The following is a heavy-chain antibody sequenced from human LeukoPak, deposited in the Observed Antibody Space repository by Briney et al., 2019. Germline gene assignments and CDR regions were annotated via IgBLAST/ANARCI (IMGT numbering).Heavy chain of an antibody. J-gene: IGHJ4*02. CDR3: ARGLGQQLVR. V-gene: IGHV4-59*12. CDR1: GGSISGYY. Sequence: SETLSLTCTVSGGSISGYYWSWIRQPPGKGLEWIGYIHYSGSTNYNPSLNSRVTISVDTSKNQFSLKLSSVTAADTAVYYCARGLGQQLVRWGQGTLVTVSS. D-gene: IGHD6-13*01. CDR2: IHYSGST.